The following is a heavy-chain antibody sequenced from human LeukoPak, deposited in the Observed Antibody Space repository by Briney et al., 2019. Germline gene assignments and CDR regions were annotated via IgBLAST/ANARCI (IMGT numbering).Heavy chain of an antibody. D-gene: IGHD1-26*01. J-gene: IGHJ3*02. CDR1: GYTFTSYD. CDR2: MNPNSGNT. Sequence: GASVKVSCKASGYTFTSYDINWVRQATGQGLEWMGWMNPNSGNTGYAQKFQGRVTMTRNTSISTAYMELSSLRSEDTAVYYCARAGIVGAPSAFDIWGQGTMVTVSS. V-gene: IGHV1-8*01. CDR3: ARAGIVGAPSAFDI.